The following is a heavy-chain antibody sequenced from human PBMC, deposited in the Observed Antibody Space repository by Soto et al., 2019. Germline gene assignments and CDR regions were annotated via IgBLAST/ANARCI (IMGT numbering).Heavy chain of an antibody. CDR1: GDSISSSSYY. V-gene: IGHV4-39*01. CDR3: ANLPLGGDYEEGMDV. Sequence: ASETLSLTCTVSGDSISSSSYYWGWIRQPPGKGLEWIGSIYYSGSTYYNPSLKSRVTISVDTSKNQFSLKLSSVTAADTAVYYCANLPLGGDYEEGMDVWGQGTTVTVSS. CDR2: IYYSGST. J-gene: IGHJ6*02. D-gene: IGHD4-17*01.